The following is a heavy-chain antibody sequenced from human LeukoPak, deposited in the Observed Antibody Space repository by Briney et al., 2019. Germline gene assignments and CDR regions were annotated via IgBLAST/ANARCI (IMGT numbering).Heavy chain of an antibody. V-gene: IGHV1-69*04. CDR2: IIPILGIA. D-gene: IGHD3-22*01. J-gene: IGHJ4*02. CDR1: GGTFSSYA. CDR3: ARAGVTYYYDSSGYYLDY. Sequence: RASVKVSCKASGGTFSSYAISWVRQAPGQGLEWMGRIIPILGIANYAQKFQGRVTITADKSTSTAYMELSSLRSEDTAVYYCARAGVTYYYDSSGYYLDYWGQGALVTVSS.